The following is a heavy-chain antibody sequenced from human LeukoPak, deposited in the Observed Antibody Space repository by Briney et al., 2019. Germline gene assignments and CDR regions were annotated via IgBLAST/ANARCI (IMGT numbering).Heavy chain of an antibody. J-gene: IGHJ4*02. CDR1: GYTFTSYY. V-gene: IGHV1-46*01. CDR2: INPSGGST. D-gene: IGHD3-16*02. Sequence: ASVKVSCKASGYTFTSYYMHWVRQAPGQGLEWMGIINPSGGSTSYAQKFQGRVTMTRDTSTSTVYMELSSLRSEDTAVYYCARDWVTFGGVIVGFDYWGQGTLVIVSS. CDR3: ARDWVTFGGVIVGFDY.